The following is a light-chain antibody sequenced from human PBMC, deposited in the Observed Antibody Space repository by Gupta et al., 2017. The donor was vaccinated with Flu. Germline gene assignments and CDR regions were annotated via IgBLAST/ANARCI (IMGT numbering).Light chain of an antibody. CDR3: QQYDSYSLT. V-gene: IGKV1-5*03. Sequence: GDRVTITCRASQSIRSWLAWDQQKPGKARNLLVYKASSLESGVPSRFSGGGSGTGVTLTINSLQPDDFATYYCQQYDSYSLTFGGGTEVEIK. CDR2: KAS. J-gene: IGKJ4*01. CDR1: QSIRSW.